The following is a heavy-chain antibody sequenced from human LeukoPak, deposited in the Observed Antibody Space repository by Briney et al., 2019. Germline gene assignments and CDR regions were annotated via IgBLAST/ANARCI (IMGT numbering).Heavy chain of an antibody. CDR3: ARDGRDSSGFDFDY. J-gene: IGHJ4*02. V-gene: IGHV1-46*01. Sequence: ASVKVSCKASGYTFSNHYLHWVRQAPGQGLEWMGVISPSGDSTTYAQKFQGRVTITRDTSASTAYMELSSLRSEDTAVYYCARDGRDSSGFDFDYWGQGTLVTVSS. D-gene: IGHD3-22*01. CDR1: GYTFSNHY. CDR2: ISPSGDST.